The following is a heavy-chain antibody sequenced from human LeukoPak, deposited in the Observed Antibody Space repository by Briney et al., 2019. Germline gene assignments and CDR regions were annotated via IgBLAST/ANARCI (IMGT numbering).Heavy chain of an antibody. V-gene: IGHV4-59*01. Sequence: PSETLSLTCTVSGGPISTYYWSWIRQPPGKGLEWIGYIFYSGSTDYNPSLKSRVTISLDTSKNQFSLKLSSVTAADTAVYYCARDYAFDIWGQGTMVTVSS. CDR1: GGPISTYY. CDR2: IFYSGST. J-gene: IGHJ3*02. CDR3: ARDYAFDI.